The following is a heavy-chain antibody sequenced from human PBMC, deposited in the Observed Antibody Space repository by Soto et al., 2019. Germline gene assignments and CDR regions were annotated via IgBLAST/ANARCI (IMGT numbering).Heavy chain of an antibody. CDR3: ATTVYYAAAGTPYY. CDR1: GFTFSSYA. D-gene: IGHD6-13*01. Sequence: EVQLLESGGGLVQPGGSLRLSCAASGFTFSSYAMSWVRQAPGKGLEWGSASSGSGGSTYYADSVKGRFTISRDNSKNSLYLKMTSLRGKDKAVYYWATTVYYAAAGTPYYWGQGTLVTVSS. CDR2: SSGSGGST. J-gene: IGHJ4*02. V-gene: IGHV3-23*01.